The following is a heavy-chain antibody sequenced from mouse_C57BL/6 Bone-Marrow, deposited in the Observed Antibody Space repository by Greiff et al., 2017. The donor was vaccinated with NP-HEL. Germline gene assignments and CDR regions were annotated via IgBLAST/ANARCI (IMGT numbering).Heavy chain of an antibody. J-gene: IGHJ2*01. CDR2: IRNKANNHAT. Sequence: EVQLQESGGGLVQPGGSMKLSCAASGFTFSDAWMDWVRQSPEKGLEWVAEIRNKANNHATYYAESVKGRFTISRDDSKSSVYLQMNSLRAEDTGIYYCNRRKRRNYCDYWGQGTTLTVSS. V-gene: IGHV6-6*01. CDR1: GFTFSDAW. CDR3: NRRKRRNYCDY.